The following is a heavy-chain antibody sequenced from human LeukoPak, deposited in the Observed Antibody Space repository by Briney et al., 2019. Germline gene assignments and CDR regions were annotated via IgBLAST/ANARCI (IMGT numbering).Heavy chain of an antibody. D-gene: IGHD5-24*01. V-gene: IGHV3-48*04. J-gene: IGHJ4*02. CDR3: ARDRDNFDY. Sequence: PGGSLRLSCAASGFTFSSYSMNWVRQAPGKGLEWVSYISSSGSTIYYADSVKGRFTISRDNAKNSLYLQMNSLRAEDTAVYYCARDRDNFDYWGQGTLVTVSS. CDR2: ISSSGSTI. CDR1: GFTFSSYS.